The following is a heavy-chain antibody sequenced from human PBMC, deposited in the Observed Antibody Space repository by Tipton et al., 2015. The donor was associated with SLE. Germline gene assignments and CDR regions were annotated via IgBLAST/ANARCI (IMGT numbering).Heavy chain of an antibody. Sequence: TLSLTCAVSGDSITTGTYYWTWVRQPAGKALEWIGHIYSWGYTNYNPSLKSRVTISLDSSNNHFSLRLSSVTAADSAMYYCARGAGYEKFRARIDYWGQGTLVTVSS. D-gene: IGHD2-2*01. CDR2: IYSWGYT. CDR1: GDSITTGTYY. V-gene: IGHV4-61*09. J-gene: IGHJ4*02. CDR3: ARGAGYEKFRARIDY.